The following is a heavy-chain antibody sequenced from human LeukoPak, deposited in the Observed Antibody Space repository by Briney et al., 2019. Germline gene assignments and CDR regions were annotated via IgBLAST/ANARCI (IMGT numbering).Heavy chain of an antibody. CDR2: ISYDGSDK. V-gene: IGHV3-30*18. CDR1: GFTFSSYG. J-gene: IGHJ3*02. Sequence: GGSLRLSCAASGFTFSSYGMHWVRQAPGKGLEWVAVISYDGSDKDYADSVKGRFTISRDNSKNTLYLQMNSLRAEDTAVYYCAKGIPYYYDSSGHWGAFDIWGQGTMVTVSS. D-gene: IGHD3-22*01. CDR3: AKGIPYYYDSSGHWGAFDI.